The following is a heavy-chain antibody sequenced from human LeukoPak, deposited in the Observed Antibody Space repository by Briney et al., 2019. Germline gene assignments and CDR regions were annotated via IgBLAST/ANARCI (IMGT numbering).Heavy chain of an antibody. CDR2: MNPNGGNT. J-gene: IGHJ4*02. CDR3: ARGQDTAMIDY. V-gene: IGHV1-8*01. CDR1: GYTFTSYD. Sequence: GASVKVSCKASGYTFTSYDINWVRQATGQGLEWMGWMNPNGGNTGYAQKFQGRVTMTRNTSISTVYMELSSLRSEDTAVYYCARGQDTAMIDYWGQGTLVTVSS. D-gene: IGHD5-18*01.